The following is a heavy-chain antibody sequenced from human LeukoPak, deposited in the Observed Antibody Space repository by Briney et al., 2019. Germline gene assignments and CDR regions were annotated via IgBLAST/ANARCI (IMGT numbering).Heavy chain of an antibody. CDR1: GFTFYDYA. J-gene: IGHJ1*01. V-gene: IGHV3-43*02. Sequence: GGSLRLSCAASGFTFYDYAMHWVRQVPGKGLHWVSLISGDTDDTYYADSVKGRFISSRDNSKNSLYLQMNSLRPEDTAFYYCAKDLTASAEVVTHWGQGTLVIVSS. D-gene: IGHD2-21*02. CDR3: AKDLTASAEVVTH. CDR2: ISGDTDDT.